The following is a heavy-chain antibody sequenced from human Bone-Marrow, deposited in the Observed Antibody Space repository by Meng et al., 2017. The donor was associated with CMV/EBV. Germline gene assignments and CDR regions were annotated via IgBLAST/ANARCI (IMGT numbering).Heavy chain of an antibody. J-gene: IGHJ5*02. CDR2: INHSGSV. CDR3: ARSDGGNSEGRFDP. V-gene: IGHV4-38-2*02. CDR1: GYSISSGYY. Sequence: ESLKISCTVSGYSISSGYYWGWIRQPPGKGLEWIGNINHSGSVYYNPSLQSRVTLSMDTSKNHFSLTVNSVTAADTAVYYCARSDGGNSEGRFDPWGQGTLVTVSS. D-gene: IGHD4-23*01.